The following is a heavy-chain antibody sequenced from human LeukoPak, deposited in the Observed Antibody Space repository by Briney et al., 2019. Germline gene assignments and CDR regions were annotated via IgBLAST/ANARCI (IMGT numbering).Heavy chain of an antibody. CDR1: GYTLTELS. V-gene: IGHV1-24*01. D-gene: IGHD6-13*01. CDR3: ATQFLLGIAATDY. Sequence: ASVKVSCKVSGYTLTELSMHWVRQAPGKGLEWMGGFDPEDGETIYAQKFQGRVTMTEDTSTDTAYMELSSLRSEDTAVYYCATQFLLGIAATDYWAREPWSPSPQ. J-gene: IGHJ4*02. CDR2: FDPEDGET.